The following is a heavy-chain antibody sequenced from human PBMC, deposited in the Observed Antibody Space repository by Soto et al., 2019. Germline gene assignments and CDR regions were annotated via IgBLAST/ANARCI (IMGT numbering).Heavy chain of an antibody. CDR3: ARVDPRGVAVVRDY. CDR1: GNTFASHG. J-gene: IGHJ4*02. V-gene: IGHV1-18*01. Sequence: ASVKVSCKASGNTFASHGFSLVRQAPGQGLEWMGWISGFNGQTNYALKFQGRVTLTTDTSASTAYMELRSLRSDDTAVYFCARVDPRGVAVVRDYWGQGTLVTVSS. D-gene: IGHD3-10*01. CDR2: ISGFNGQT.